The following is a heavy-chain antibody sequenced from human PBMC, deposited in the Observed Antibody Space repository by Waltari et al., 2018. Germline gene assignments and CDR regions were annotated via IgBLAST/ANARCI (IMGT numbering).Heavy chain of an antibody. J-gene: IGHJ4*02. CDR2: IIPIFGTA. CDR3: ARAIVHIVRYSSSWYGDYFDY. CDR1: GGTFSSYA. Sequence: QVQLVQSGAEVKKPGSSVKVSCKASGGTFSSYAISWVRQATGQGLEWMGGIIPIFGTANSAQKFQGRVTITADESTSTAYMELSSLRSEDTAVYYCARAIVHIVRYSSSWYGDYFDYWGQGTLVTVSS. D-gene: IGHD6-13*01. V-gene: IGHV1-69*01.